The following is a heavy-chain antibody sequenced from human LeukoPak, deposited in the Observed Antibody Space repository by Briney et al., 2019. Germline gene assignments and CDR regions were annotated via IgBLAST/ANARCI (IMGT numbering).Heavy chain of an antibody. V-gene: IGHV3-23*01. J-gene: IGHJ4*02. D-gene: IGHD3-10*01. CDR2: TSGSGGST. Sequence: GGSLRLSCAASGFTFSSYAMSWVRQAPGKGLEWVSATSGSGGSTYYADSVKGRFTISRDNSKNTLYLQMNSLRAEDTAVYYCAKDRNYYGSGSYPLFDYWGQGTLVTVSS. CDR1: GFTFSSYA. CDR3: AKDRNYYGSGSYPLFDY.